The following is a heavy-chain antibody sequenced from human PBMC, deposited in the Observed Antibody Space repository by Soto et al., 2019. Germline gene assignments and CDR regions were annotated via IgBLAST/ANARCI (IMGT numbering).Heavy chain of an antibody. CDR1: GFTFSSYG. Sequence: QVQLVESGGGVVQPGRSLRLSCAASGFTFSSYGMHWVRQAPGKGLEWVAVISYDGSNKYYADSVKGRFTISRDNSKNTLYVQMNSLRAEDTAVYYCANLGIAAAGTDYWGQGTLVTASS. CDR3: ANLGIAAAGTDY. J-gene: IGHJ4*02. V-gene: IGHV3-30*18. CDR2: ISYDGSNK. D-gene: IGHD6-13*01.